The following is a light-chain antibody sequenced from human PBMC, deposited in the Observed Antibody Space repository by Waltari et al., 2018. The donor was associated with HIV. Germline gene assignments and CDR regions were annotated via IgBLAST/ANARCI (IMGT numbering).Light chain of an antibody. CDR3: MQGLQTPT. Sequence: DIVMTQSPLSLPVTPGEPASISCRSSQSLLHRSGISYLYWYLQKPGQSPQLLIYLGSNRASGVPGRISGGGSGTDFTLKISRVEAEDVGVYYCMQGLQTPTFGQGTRLEIK. CDR2: LGS. CDR1: QSLLHRSGISY. J-gene: IGKJ5*01. V-gene: IGKV2-28*01.